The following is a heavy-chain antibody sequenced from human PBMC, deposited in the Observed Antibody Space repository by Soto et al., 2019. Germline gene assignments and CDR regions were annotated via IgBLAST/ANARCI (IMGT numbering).Heavy chain of an antibody. V-gene: IGHV3-23*01. J-gene: IGHJ1*01. CDR2: ISRSGDNT. D-gene: IGHD4-17*01. CDR1: GFTFSTYA. Sequence: AGGSLRLSCAASGFTFSTYAMRWVRQAPGKGLEWVSGISRSGDNTYYLDSVKGRFTISRDNSKNTLYLQMNSLRAEDTAVYYCAQPGGDYEYFQHWGQGTLVTVSS. CDR3: AQPGGDYEYFQH.